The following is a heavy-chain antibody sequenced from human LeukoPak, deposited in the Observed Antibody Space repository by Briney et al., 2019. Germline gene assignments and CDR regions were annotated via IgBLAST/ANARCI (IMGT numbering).Heavy chain of an antibody. Sequence: GGSVRLSCAASGFTFSSYAMRWVGQAPGKGLEGVSAISGSGGSTYYADSVKGRFTISRDNSKNTLYLQMNSLSAEHTAEYYCVGYSFTYYYYGMDVWGQGTTVTVSS. CDR2: ISGSGGST. CDR3: VGYSFTYYYYGMDV. V-gene: IGHV3-23*01. J-gene: IGHJ6*02. D-gene: IGHD2-15*01. CDR1: GFTFSSYA.